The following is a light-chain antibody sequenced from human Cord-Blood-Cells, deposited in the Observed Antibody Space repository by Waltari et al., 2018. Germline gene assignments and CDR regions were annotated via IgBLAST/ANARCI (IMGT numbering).Light chain of an antibody. CDR3: QQRSNWPPVT. CDR2: DAS. V-gene: IGKV3-11*01. CDR1: QSVSSY. J-gene: IGKJ1*01. Sequence: EIVLTQSPATLSLSPGVRATLSCRASQSVSSYLAWYQQKPGQAPRLLIYDASNRATGIPARFSGSGSGTDFTLTISSLEPEDFAVYYCQQRSNWPPVTFGQGTKVEIK.